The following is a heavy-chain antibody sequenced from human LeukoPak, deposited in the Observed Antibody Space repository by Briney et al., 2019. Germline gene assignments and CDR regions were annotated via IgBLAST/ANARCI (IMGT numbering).Heavy chain of an antibody. CDR1: GFTFSNAW. CDR3: TTERLFREAYDY. CDR2: IKSKTDGGAT. Sequence: GGSLRLSCAASGFTFSNAWMSWVRQAPGKGLEWVGRIKSKTDGGATDYAAPVKGRFTISGDDSKNTLYLQMNSLKTEDTAVYYCTTERLFREAYDYWGQGTLVTVSS. D-gene: IGHD3-10*01. J-gene: IGHJ4*02. V-gene: IGHV3-15*01.